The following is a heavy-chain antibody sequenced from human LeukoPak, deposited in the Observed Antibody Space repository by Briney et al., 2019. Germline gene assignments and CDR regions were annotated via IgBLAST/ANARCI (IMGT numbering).Heavy chain of an antibody. J-gene: IGHJ4*02. D-gene: IGHD3-22*01. CDR2: IYYSGST. V-gene: IGHV4-59*01. CDR1: GGSISSYY. Sequence: SETLALTCTASGGSISSYYWSWIRQPPGKGLEWIGYIYYSGSTNYNPSLKSRVTISVDTSKNQFSLKLSSVTAADTAVYYCARGQDYYDSSGFGYWGQGTLVTVSS. CDR3: ARGQDYYDSSGFGY.